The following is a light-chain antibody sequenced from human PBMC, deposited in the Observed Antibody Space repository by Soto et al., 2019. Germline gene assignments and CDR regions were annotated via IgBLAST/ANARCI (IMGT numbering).Light chain of an antibody. CDR1: SSDY. J-gene: IGLJ1*01. CDR3: SSYVGRNTYL. CDR2: DDT. Sequence: QSALTLPASVSGSPGQSITISCTGTSSDYVSWYQQHPGKAPKLLIYDDTNRPSGVSDRFSGSKSGNTASLTIPGLQAEDEADYSCSSYVGRNTYLFGMGTKRTVL. V-gene: IGLV2-14*03.